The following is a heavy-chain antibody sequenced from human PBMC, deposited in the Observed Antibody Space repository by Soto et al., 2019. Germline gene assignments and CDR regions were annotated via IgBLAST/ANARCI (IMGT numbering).Heavy chain of an antibody. V-gene: IGHV1-18*01. D-gene: IGHD3-10*01. CDR2: ISAYSGNT. CDR1: GYTFTSYG. Sequence: QVQLVQSGAEVKKPGASVKVSCKASGYTFTSYGISWVRQAPGQGLEWMGWISAYSGNTKYAQKLQGRVTMTTDTSTSTAYMDLRRLRCDDTAVYYCARDQPMAEFDYWCPGTLVTVSS. J-gene: IGHJ4*02. CDR3: ARDQPMAEFDY.